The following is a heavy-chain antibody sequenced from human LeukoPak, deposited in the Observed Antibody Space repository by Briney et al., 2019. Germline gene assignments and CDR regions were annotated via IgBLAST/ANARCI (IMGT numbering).Heavy chain of an antibody. J-gene: IGHJ5*02. CDR2: INHSGST. Sequence: SGTLSLTCAVYVGSFSGYYWSWIRQPPGKGLEWIGEINHSGSTNYNPSLKSRVTISVDTSKNQFSLKLSSVTAADTAVYYCARRGFDPWGQGTLVTVSS. CDR1: VGSFSGYY. CDR3: ARRGFDP. V-gene: IGHV4-34*01.